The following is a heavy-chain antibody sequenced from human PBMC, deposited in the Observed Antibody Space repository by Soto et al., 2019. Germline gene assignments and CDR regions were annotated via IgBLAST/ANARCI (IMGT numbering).Heavy chain of an antibody. V-gene: IGHV1-69*12. Sequence: QVQLVQSGAEVKKPGSSVKVSCKASGGTFSSYAISWVRQAPGQGLEWMGGIIPIFGTANYAQKFQGRVTITADESTSTAYMALSSLRSEDTAVYYCAVSTSCYRCYYYGMDVWGQGTTVTVSS. CDR1: GGTFSSYA. CDR2: IIPIFGTA. CDR3: AVSTSCYRCYYYGMDV. D-gene: IGHD2-2*02. J-gene: IGHJ6*02.